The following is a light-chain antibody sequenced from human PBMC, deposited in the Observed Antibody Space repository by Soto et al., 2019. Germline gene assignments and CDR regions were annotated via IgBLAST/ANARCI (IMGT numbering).Light chain of an antibody. CDR2: GAS. J-gene: IGKJ5*01. V-gene: IGKV3D-20*02. CDR3: QQRSNWPPEIT. Sequence: EIVLTQSPGTLSLSQGDRATLSCRASQSVSSSYLAWYQQKPGQAPRLLIYGASNRATGVPARFSGSGSGTDFTLTVSSLEPEDFALYYCQQRSNWPPEITFGQGTRLEIK. CDR1: QSVSSSY.